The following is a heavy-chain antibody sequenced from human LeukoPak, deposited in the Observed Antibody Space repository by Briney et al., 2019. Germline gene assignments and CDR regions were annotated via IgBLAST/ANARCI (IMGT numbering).Heavy chain of an antibody. Sequence: GGSLRLSCAASGFTFSSYAMSWVRQAPGKGLEWVSSITSSGAATYYADSVKGRFTISRDNSKNTLYLQMNSLRAEDTAVYYCARADYGDYVGGFDPWGQGTLVTVSS. CDR3: ARADYGDYVGGFDP. V-gene: IGHV3-23*01. D-gene: IGHD4-17*01. J-gene: IGHJ5*02. CDR1: GFTFSSYA. CDR2: ITSSGAAT.